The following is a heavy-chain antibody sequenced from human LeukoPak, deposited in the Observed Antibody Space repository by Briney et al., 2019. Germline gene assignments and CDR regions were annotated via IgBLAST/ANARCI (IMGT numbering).Heavy chain of an antibody. Sequence: GGSLRLSCAASGFTFSSYGMHWVRQAPGKGLEWVAVISYDGSNKYYADSVKGRFTISRDNSKNTLYLQMNSLRAEDTAVYYCAKDNWNYPYYHYGMDVWGQGTTVTVSS. CDR1: GFTFSSYG. J-gene: IGHJ6*02. D-gene: IGHD1-7*01. CDR3: AKDNWNYPYYHYGMDV. V-gene: IGHV3-30*18. CDR2: ISYDGSNK.